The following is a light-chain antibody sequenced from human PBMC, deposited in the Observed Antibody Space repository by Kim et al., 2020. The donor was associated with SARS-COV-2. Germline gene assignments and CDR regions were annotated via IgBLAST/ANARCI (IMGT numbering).Light chain of an antibody. CDR3: QQHYGTPIT. V-gene: IGKV4-1*01. CDR2: WAS. J-gene: IGKJ5*01. Sequence: DIVMTQSPDSLAVSLGERDTINCKSSQSVLYSSNNKNNLAWYQQKPGQPPKLLIYWASTRESGVPDRFSGSGSGTDFTLTISSLQAEDVAVYYCQQHYGTPITFGQGTRLEIK. CDR1: QSVLYSSNNKNN.